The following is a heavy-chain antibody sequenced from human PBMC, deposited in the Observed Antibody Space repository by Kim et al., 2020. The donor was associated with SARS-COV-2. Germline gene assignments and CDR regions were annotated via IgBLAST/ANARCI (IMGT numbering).Heavy chain of an antibody. D-gene: IGHD5-18*01. Sequence: SETLSLTCAVYGGSFSGYYWSWIRQPPGKGLEWIGEINHSGSTNYNPSLKSRVTISVDTSKNQFSLKLSSVTAADTAVYYCARELWYSYGGRDYYYGMDVWGQGTTVTVSS. V-gene: IGHV4-34*01. CDR2: INHSGST. J-gene: IGHJ6*02. CDR1: GGSFSGYY. CDR3: ARELWYSYGGRDYYYGMDV.